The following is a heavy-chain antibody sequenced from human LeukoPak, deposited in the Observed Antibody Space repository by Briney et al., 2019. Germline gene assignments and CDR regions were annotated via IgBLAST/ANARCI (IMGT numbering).Heavy chain of an antibody. CDR1: GFPLSSYW. D-gene: IGHD1-26*01. J-gene: IGHJ4*02. V-gene: IGHV3-7*01. CDR2: IKQDGSEK. Sequence: GSLEISCAASGFPLSSYWMSWVRPAPGKGLEWVANIKQDGSEKYYVDSVKGRFTISRDNAKNSLYLQMNSLRAEDTAVYYCARLVGALDYGGQGTLVTVSS. CDR3: ARLVGALDY.